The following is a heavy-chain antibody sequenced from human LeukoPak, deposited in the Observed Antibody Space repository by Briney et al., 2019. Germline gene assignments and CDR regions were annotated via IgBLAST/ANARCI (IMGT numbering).Heavy chain of an antibody. CDR3: AKAGVIVGAPDY. CDR1: GFTFRSYG. D-gene: IGHD1-26*01. J-gene: IGHJ4*02. V-gene: IGHV3-30*18. CDR2: ISYDGSNK. Sequence: GGSLRLSCAASGFTFRSYGMHWVRQAPGKGLEWVAVISYDGSNKYYADSVKGRFTISRDNSKNTLYLQMNSLRAEDTAVYYCAKAGVIVGAPDYWGQGTLVTVSS.